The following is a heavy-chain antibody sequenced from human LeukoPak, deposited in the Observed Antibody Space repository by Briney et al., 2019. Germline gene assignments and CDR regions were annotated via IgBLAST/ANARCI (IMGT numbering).Heavy chain of an antibody. Sequence: PSETLSLTCTVSGGAISSYYWSWIRQPPGKGLEWIWYIYYSGGTKYNPSLMSRVTISVDRAQSQFSLSLSSATAADTAVYYCARDGLYDSSGYYMDSWGQGTLVIVSS. J-gene: IGHJ4*02. CDR2: IYYSGGT. CDR1: GGAISSYY. D-gene: IGHD3-22*01. V-gene: IGHV4-59*01. CDR3: ARDGLYDSSGYYMDS.